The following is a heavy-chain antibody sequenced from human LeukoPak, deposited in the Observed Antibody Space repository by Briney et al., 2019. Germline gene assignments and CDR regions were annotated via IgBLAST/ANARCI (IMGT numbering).Heavy chain of an antibody. V-gene: IGHV3-7*01. CDR1: GFTFSSYW. Sequence: PGGSLRLSCVASGFTFSSYWVRWVRQAPGKGLEWVANIKQDGSEKYYVDSVKGRFTISRDNAKNSLYLQMNSLRAEDTAVYYCARDPDYWGQGTLVTVSS. J-gene: IGHJ4*02. CDR3: ARDPDY. CDR2: IKQDGSEK.